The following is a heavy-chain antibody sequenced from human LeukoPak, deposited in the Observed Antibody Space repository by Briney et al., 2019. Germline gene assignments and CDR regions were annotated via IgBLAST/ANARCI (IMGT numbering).Heavy chain of an antibody. CDR2: IKPDGSER. J-gene: IGHJ6*03. Sequence: GSLRLSCAASGFPFTTYWMSWVRQAPGKGLEWLANIKPDGSERYYVDSVKGRFTISRDNAGDSLSLQMNSLRAEDTAVYYCARSSLYYYGSGSGIGDYYYYYMDVWGKGTTVTISS. D-gene: IGHD3-10*01. CDR1: GFPFTTYW. V-gene: IGHV3-7*01. CDR3: ARSSLYYYGSGSGIGDYYYYYMDV.